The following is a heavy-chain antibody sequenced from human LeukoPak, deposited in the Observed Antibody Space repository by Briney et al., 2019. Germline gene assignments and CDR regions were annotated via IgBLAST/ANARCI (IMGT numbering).Heavy chain of an antibody. V-gene: IGHV3-20*01. D-gene: IGHD2-15*01. CDR2: INWNGGST. J-gene: IGHJ6*02. CDR3: ARDPGYCSGGSCQPLGRGMDV. CDR1: GFTFSDYY. Sequence: PGGSLRLSCAVSGFTFSDYYMSWIRQAPGKGLEWVSGINWNGGSTGYADSVKGRFTISRDNAKNSLYLQMNSLRAEDTALYHCARDPGYCSGGSCQPLGRGMDVWGQGTTVTVSS.